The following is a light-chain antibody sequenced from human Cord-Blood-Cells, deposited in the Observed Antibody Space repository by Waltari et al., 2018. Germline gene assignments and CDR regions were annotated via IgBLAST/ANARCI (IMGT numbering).Light chain of an antibody. J-gene: IGLJ3*02. V-gene: IGLV2-23*03. CDR2: EGS. Sequence: QSALTQPASVSGSPGQSITISCTGTSSYVGSYNLVSWYQQHPGKAPKLMIYEGSKRPSGVSNRFSGAKAGNTASLTSSGLQAEDEADYYCCSYAGSSTFGVFGGGTKLTVL. CDR1: SSYVGSYNL. CDR3: CSYAGSSTFGV.